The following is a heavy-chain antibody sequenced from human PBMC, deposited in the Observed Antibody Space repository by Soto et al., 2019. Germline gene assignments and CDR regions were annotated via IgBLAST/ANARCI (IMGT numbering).Heavy chain of an antibody. CDR2: MNPNGGYT. V-gene: IGHV1-46*01. CDR1: GYTFTSYY. D-gene: IGHD4-17*01. CDR3: ARTLYGDNVDY. J-gene: IGHJ4*02. Sequence: ASVKVSCKASGYTFTSYYMNWVRQAPGQGLEWLGIMNPNGGYTTYAQRFLGRVTMTRNTSMSTAHMELSSLTSEDTAVYYCARTLYGDNVDYWGQGTLVTVSS.